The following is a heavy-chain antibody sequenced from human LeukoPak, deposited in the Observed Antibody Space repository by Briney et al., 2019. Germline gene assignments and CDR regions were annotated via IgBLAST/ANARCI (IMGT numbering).Heavy chain of an antibody. CDR3: ARDRSVGVLPAPPFDF. V-gene: IGHV4-38-2*02. D-gene: IGHD6-6*01. Sequence: SETLSLTCTVSGYSISSTYYWGWIRQPPGKGLEWVGSVFHSGNTYYNPSLKSRLTISADTSKNQFSLTLTSVTAADTAVHYCARDRSVGVLPAPPFDFWGQGTLVTVSS. CDR1: GYSISSTYY. CDR2: VFHSGNT. J-gene: IGHJ4*02.